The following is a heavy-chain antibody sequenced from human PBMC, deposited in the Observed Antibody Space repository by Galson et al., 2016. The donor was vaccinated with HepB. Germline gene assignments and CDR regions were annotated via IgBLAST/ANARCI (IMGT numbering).Heavy chain of an antibody. J-gene: IGHJ4*02. CDR3: ARDAMGRGSGSYSAFDY. CDR1: GFSFNTYS. V-gene: IGHV3-30*04. D-gene: IGHD1-26*01. Sequence: SLRLSCAASGFSFNTYSMHWVRQATGKGLEWVAAITSAGDKQYYTDSVRGRFTISRDNSNNMMYLQMNSLRPEDTSVYYCARDAMGRGSGSYSAFDYWGQGTLVAVSS. CDR2: ITSAGDKQ.